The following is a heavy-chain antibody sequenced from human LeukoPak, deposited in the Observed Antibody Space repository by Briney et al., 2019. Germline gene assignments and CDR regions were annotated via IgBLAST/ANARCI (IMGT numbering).Heavy chain of an antibody. D-gene: IGHD3-22*01. CDR3: AREYYYDSSGYYYVIDY. Sequence: SVKVSCKASGGTFSSYAISWVRQAPGQGLEWMGRIIPIFGTANYAQKFQGRVTITTDESTSTAYMELSSLRSEDTAVCYCAREYYYDSSGYYYVIDYWGQGTLVTVSS. J-gene: IGHJ4*02. CDR1: GGTFSSYA. CDR2: IIPIFGTA. V-gene: IGHV1-69*05.